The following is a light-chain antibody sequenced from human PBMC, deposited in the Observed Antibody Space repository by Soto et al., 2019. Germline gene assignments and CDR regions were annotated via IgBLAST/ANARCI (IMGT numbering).Light chain of an antibody. CDR2: LGS. Sequence: DIVMTQSPLSLPVTPGEPASISYRSSQSLLHSNGYNCVDWYLQKPGQSPQLLIHLGSNRASGVPDRFSGSGSGTEFTLKINRVEAEDVGLYFCMQALQTPLTFGGGTKVEIK. V-gene: IGKV2-28*01. CDR3: MQALQTPLT. J-gene: IGKJ4*01. CDR1: QSLLHSNGYNC.